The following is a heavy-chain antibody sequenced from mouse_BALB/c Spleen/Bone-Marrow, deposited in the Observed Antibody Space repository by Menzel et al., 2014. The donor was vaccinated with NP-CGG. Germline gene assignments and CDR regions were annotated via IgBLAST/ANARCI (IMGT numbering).Heavy chain of an antibody. J-gene: IGHJ3*01. Sequence: DLVKPGASVMLSCKASGYTFTSYWINWIKQRPGQGLEWIGRIAPGSGSTYYNEMFKGKATLTVDTSSSTAYIQLSSLSSEDSAVYFCARGDDYDAFAYWGQGTLVTVSA. D-gene: IGHD2-4*01. CDR2: IAPGSGST. CDR3: ARGDDYDAFAY. CDR1: GYTFTSYW. V-gene: IGHV1S41*01.